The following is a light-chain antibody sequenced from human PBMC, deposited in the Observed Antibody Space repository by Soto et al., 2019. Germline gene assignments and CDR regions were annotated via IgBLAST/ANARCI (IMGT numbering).Light chain of an antibody. J-gene: IGKJ3*01. Sequence: EIVLTQSPGTLSLSPGERATLSCRASQSVSSTYLAWYQQKPGQAPRLLIHGASTRATGIPDRFSGSGSGTDFTLTISRLEPEDFAVYYCQQYANSRFTFGPGTKVDIK. CDR3: QQYANSRFT. V-gene: IGKV3-20*01. CDR1: QSVSSTY. CDR2: GAS.